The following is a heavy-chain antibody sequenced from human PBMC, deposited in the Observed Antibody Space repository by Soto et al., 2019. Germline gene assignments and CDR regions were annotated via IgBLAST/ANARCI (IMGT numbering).Heavy chain of an antibody. J-gene: IGHJ6*02. CDR2: ISYDGSNK. Sequence: GGSLRLSCAASGFTFSSYGMHGVRQAPGKGLEWVAVISYDGSNKYYADSVKGRFTISRDNSKNTLYLQMNSLRAEDTAVYYCAREMGAYCSGGSCYSVGYYYYGMDVWGQGTTVTVSS. CDR3: AREMGAYCSGGSCYSVGYYYYGMDV. V-gene: IGHV3-30*19. CDR1: GFTFSSYG. D-gene: IGHD2-15*01.